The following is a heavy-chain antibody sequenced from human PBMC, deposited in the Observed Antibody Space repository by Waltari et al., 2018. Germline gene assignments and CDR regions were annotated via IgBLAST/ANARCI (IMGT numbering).Heavy chain of an antibody. J-gene: IGHJ4*02. D-gene: IGHD3-16*01. Sequence: EVQLVESGGGLVQPGGSLRLACAASGFTFSSYWMSWARQAPGKGLEWVANIKQDGSEKYYVDSVKGRFTISRDNAKNSLYLQMNSLRAEDTAVYYCARDPPLGYYFDYWGQGTLVTVSS. CDR2: IKQDGSEK. CDR3: ARDPPLGYYFDY. V-gene: IGHV3-7*03. CDR1: GFTFSSYW.